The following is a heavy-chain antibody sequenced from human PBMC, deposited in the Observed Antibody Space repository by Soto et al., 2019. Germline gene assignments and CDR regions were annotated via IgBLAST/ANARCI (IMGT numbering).Heavy chain of an antibody. CDR2: ISSSSSYI. CDR1: GFTFSSYS. CDR3: ARDPIAAAGTIHWFDP. V-gene: IGHV3-21*01. D-gene: IGHD6-13*01. J-gene: IGHJ5*02. Sequence: PGGSVRLSCAASGFTFSSYSMNWVRQAPGKGLEWVSSISSSSSYIYYADSVKGRFTISRDNAKNSLYLQMNSLRAEDTAVYYCARDPIAAAGTIHWFDPWGQGTLVTSPQ.